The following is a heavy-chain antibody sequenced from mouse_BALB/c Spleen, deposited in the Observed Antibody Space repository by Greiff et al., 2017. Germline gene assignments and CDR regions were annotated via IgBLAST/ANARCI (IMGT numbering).Heavy chain of an antibody. CDR3: ATYYRYDGGDY. V-gene: IGHV1-77*01. Sequence: QVQLKQSGPELVKPGASVKMSCKASGYTFTDYVISWVKQRTGQGLEWIGEIYPGSGSTYYNEKFKGKATLTADKSSNTAYMQLSSLTSEDSAVYFCATYYRYDGGDYWGQGTTLTVSS. CDR1: GYTFTDYV. J-gene: IGHJ2*01. D-gene: IGHD2-14*01. CDR2: IYPGSGST.